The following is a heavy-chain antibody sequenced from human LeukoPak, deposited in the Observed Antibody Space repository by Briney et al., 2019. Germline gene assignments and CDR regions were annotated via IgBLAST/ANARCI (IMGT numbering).Heavy chain of an antibody. CDR3: ARVKIAAAGPYFDY. D-gene: IGHD6-13*01. V-gene: IGHV4-34*01. Sequence: SETLSLTCAVYGGSFSGYYWSWIRQPPGKRLEWIGEINHSGSTNYNPSLKSRVTISVDTSKNQFSLKLSSVTAADTAVYYCARVKIAAAGPYFDYWGQGTLVTVSS. CDR2: INHSGST. CDR1: GGSFSGYY. J-gene: IGHJ4*02.